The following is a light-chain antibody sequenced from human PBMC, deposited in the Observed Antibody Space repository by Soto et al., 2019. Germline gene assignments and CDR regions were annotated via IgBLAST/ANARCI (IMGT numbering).Light chain of an antibody. CDR1: QSVLYSPNNKNY. CDR3: QQYYTNSWS. J-gene: IGKJ1*01. Sequence: DIVMTQSPDSLAVSLGERATINCKSSQSVLYSPNNKNYLAWYQHKPGQPPKMLIYWASIRESGVPDRFSGSGSGTDFTLTFGSLQSEDVAVYDCQQYYTNSWSFGQGTKVEIK. CDR2: WAS. V-gene: IGKV4-1*01.